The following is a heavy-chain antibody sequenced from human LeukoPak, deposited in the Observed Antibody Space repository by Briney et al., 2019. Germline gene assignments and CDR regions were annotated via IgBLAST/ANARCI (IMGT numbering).Heavy chain of an antibody. D-gene: IGHD5-24*01. J-gene: IGHJ4*02. CDR2: IGATDNSK. V-gene: IGHV3-23*02. CDR1: GFNFGAYP. CDR3: AKETIGNLDY. Sequence: GGSLRLSCVASGFNFGAYPMGWVRQAPGKGLEWVSTIGATDNSKYYRDSVKGRFTISRDNFKNALFLQMNNLRDEDTAVYYCAKETIGNLDYWGQGSLVTVSS.